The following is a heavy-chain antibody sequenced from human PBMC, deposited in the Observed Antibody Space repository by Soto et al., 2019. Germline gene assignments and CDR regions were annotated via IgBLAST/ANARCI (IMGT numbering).Heavy chain of an antibody. CDR3: ARIPPARAGRYYGMDV. Sequence: GGSLRVSCAASGFTFSSYGMHWVRQAPGKGLEWVAVISYDGSNKYYADSVKGRFTISRDNSKNTLYLQMNSLRAEDTAVYYCARIPPARAGRYYGMDVWGQGTTVTVSS. CDR1: GFTFSSYG. V-gene: IGHV3-30*03. D-gene: IGHD2-2*02. J-gene: IGHJ6*02. CDR2: ISYDGSNK.